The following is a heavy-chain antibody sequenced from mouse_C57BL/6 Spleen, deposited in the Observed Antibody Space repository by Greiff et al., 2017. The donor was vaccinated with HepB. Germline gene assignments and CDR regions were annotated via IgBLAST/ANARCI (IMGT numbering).Heavy chain of an antibody. J-gene: IGHJ2*01. CDR1: GYTFTSYW. V-gene: IGHV1-64*01. D-gene: IGHD2-3*01. CDR3: ARRYDGYSLDY. CDR2: IHPNSGRT. Sequence: QVQLQQPGAELVKPGASVKLSCKASGYTFTSYWMHWVKQRPGQGLEWIGMIHPNSGRTNYNEKFKSKATLTVDKSSSTAYMQLSSLTSEDSAVYYCARRYDGYSLDYWGQGTTLTVSS.